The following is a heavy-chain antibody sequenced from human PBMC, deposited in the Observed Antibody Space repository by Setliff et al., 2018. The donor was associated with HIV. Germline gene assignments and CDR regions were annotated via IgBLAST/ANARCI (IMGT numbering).Heavy chain of an antibody. D-gene: IGHD1-1*01. CDR3: ARQGQLGSE. CDR2: IYYSGST. V-gene: IGHV4-39*01. CDR1: GGSIYGSDYY. J-gene: IGHJ4*02. Sequence: SETLSLTCTVSGGSIYGSDYYWGWIRQPPGKGLESIGSIYYSGSTYYKPSLKSRVTISVDTSKNQFSLKLSSATAADTAVYYCARQGQLGSEWGQGTLVTVSS.